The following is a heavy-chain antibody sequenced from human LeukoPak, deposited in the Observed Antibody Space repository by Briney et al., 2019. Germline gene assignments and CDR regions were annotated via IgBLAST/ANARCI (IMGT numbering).Heavy chain of an antibody. Sequence: GGSLRLSCAASGFTFSSYSMNWVRQAPGKGLEWVSYISSSSSTIYYADSVKGRFTISRDNAKNSLYLQMNSLRAEDTALYYCAKDRWELPYYFDYWGQGTLVTVSS. CDR3: AKDRWELPYYFDY. V-gene: IGHV3-48*04. D-gene: IGHD1-26*01. CDR2: ISSSSSTI. J-gene: IGHJ4*02. CDR1: GFTFSSYS.